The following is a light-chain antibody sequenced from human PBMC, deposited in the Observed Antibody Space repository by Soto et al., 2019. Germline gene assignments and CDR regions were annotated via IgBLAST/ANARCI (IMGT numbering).Light chain of an antibody. J-gene: IGKJ4*01. CDR1: QSVSSK. Sequence: EIVLTQSPATLSLSPGERATLSCRASQSVSSKLAWYQQKPGQAPRLLIYDASTRATGIPARFSGSGSGTDFTLTISSLEPVDIGVYYCQQRSNWPLTFGGGTKVEIK. CDR2: DAS. CDR3: QQRSNWPLT. V-gene: IGKV3-11*01.